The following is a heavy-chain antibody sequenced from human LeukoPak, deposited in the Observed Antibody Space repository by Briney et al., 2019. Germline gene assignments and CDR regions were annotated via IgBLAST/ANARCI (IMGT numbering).Heavy chain of an antibody. CDR1: GFTFSSYA. CDR2: TSYDENNK. J-gene: IGHJ4*02. Sequence: QPAGSLRLSCAASGFTFSSYAMYWVRQAPGKELEWLATTSYDENNKYYANSVKGRFTISRDNSKNTLYLQMNSLRTEDTAVYYCARRTETGSHRPNYFDCWGQGTLVTVSS. D-gene: IGHD4-11*01. V-gene: IGHV3-30-3*01. CDR3: ARRTETGSHRPNYFDC.